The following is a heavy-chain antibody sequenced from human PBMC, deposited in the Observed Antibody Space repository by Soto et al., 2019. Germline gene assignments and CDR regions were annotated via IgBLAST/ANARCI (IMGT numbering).Heavy chain of an antibody. CDR1: GGHLSGYY. J-gene: IGHJ5*02. Sequence: PSETLSLTWAVYGGHLSGYYWSWIRQPPGKGLQWIGEINQAGSTNYNPSLKSRVAISINTSKKQFSLKVNSVTAADTAVYYCARGRPPPRYCSSTTCSAGPYFVPWGEGSLVTVS. D-gene: IGHD2-2*01. V-gene: IGHV4-34*01. CDR2: INQAGST. CDR3: ARGRPPPRYCSSTTCSAGPYFVP.